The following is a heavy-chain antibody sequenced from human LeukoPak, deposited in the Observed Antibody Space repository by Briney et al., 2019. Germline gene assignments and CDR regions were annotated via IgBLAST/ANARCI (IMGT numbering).Heavy chain of an antibody. CDR1: GFTFSSYG. D-gene: IGHD2-2*01. V-gene: IGHV3-30*02. CDR3: AKDEIVVVPAASEYYFDY. Sequence: PGGSLRLSCAAPGFTFSSYGMHWVRQAPGKGLEWVAFIRYDGSNKYYADSVKGRFTISRDNSKNTLYLQMNSLRAEDTAVYYCAKDEIVVVPAASEYYFDYWGQGTLVTVSS. CDR2: IRYDGSNK. J-gene: IGHJ4*02.